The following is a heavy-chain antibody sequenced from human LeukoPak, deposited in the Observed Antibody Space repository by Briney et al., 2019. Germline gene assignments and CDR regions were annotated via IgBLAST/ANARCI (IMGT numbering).Heavy chain of an antibody. CDR2: IYYSAST. D-gene: IGHD2-2*01. V-gene: IGHV4-59*08. CDR1: GGSISSYY. Sequence: SETLSLTCTVSGGSISSYYWSWIRQPPGKGLEWIGYIYYSASTNYNPSLKSRVTISVDTSKNQFSLKLSSVTAADTAVYYCARAVVPAAKYNWFDPWGQGTLVTVSS. CDR3: ARAVVPAAKYNWFDP. J-gene: IGHJ5*02.